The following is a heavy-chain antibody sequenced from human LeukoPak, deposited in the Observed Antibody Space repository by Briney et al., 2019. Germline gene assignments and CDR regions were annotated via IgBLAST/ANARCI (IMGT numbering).Heavy chain of an antibody. CDR3: AREDYSYPTSGPFDP. CDR2: IYTSENT. D-gene: IGHD4-11*01. Sequence: SQTLSLTCTVSGGSINSGSYYWSWIRQPAGKGLEWIGRIYTSENTNYSPSLQSRVTISIDTSKNQFSLKLSSMTAADTAVYYCAREDYSYPTSGPFDPWGQGTLVTVSS. V-gene: IGHV4-61*02. J-gene: IGHJ5*02. CDR1: GGSINSGSYY.